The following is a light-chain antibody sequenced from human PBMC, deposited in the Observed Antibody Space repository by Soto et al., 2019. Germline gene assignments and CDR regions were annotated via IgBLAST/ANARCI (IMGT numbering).Light chain of an antibody. J-gene: IGKJ4*01. V-gene: IGKV3-15*01. Sequence: EIVMTQSPATLSVSQGERATLSCRATESVSNNLAWYQQKPGQAPTLLIFAASTRATGIPARFSGSGSGTDFTLTISSLQSEDFAVYYCQQYNQWPLTFGGGTKVEIK. CDR1: ESVSNN. CDR3: QQYNQWPLT. CDR2: AAS.